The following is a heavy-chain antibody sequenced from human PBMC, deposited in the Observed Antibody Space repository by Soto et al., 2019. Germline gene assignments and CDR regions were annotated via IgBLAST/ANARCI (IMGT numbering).Heavy chain of an antibody. V-gene: IGHV3-30-3*01. CDR3: ARDILTGVVVPASEKNYYYYGMDV. Sequence: GGSLRLSCAASGFTFSSYAMHWVRQAPGKGLEWVAVISYDGSNKYYADSVKGRFTISRDNSKNTLYLQMNSLRAEDTAVYYCARDILTGVVVPASEKNYYYYGMDVWGQGTTVTVSS. CDR2: ISYDGSNK. D-gene: IGHD2-2*01. CDR1: GFTFSSYA. J-gene: IGHJ6*02.